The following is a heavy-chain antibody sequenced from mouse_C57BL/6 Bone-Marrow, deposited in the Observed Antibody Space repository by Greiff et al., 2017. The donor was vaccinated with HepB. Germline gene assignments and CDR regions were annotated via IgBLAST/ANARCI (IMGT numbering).Heavy chain of an antibody. V-gene: IGHV1-50*01. J-gene: IGHJ2*01. CDR2: IDPSDSYT. D-gene: IGHD2-3*01. CDR3: ARNDGYYVGY. Sequence: QVQLQQPGAELVKPGASVKLSCKASGYTFTSYWMQWVKQRPGQGLEWIGEIDPSDSYTNYNQKFKGKATLTVDTSSSTAYMQLSSLTSEDSAVYYCARNDGYYVGYWGQGTTLTVSS. CDR1: GYTFTSYW.